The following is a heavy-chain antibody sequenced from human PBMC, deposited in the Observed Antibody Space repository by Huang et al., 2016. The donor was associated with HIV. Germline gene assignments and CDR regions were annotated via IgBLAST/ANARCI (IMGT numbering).Heavy chain of an antibody. Sequence: QVHLVQSGAEVKKPGASVKVSCKASGYTFTNYDINWVRQAPGRGLEWMVWMNPNPGNTGFAQSFQGRVTMTRKTSITTAYMDLTSLTSEDTAVYYCARSAYGDLDYWGLGTLVIVSS. D-gene: IGHD4-17*01. J-gene: IGHJ4*02. CDR1: GYTFTNYD. CDR3: ARSAYGDLDY. V-gene: IGHV1-8*02. CDR2: MNPNPGNT.